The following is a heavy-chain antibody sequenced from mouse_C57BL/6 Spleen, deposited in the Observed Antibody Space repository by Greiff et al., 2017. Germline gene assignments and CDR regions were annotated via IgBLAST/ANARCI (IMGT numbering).Heavy chain of an antibody. V-gene: IGHV1-80*01. Sequence: VQLQQSGAELVKPGASVKISCKASGYAFSSYWMNWVKQRPGKGLEWIGQIYPGDGDTNYNGKFKGKATLTADKSSSTAYMQLSSLTSEDSAVYFCARFGYYPYYAMDYWGQGTSVTVSS. D-gene: IGHD2-3*01. CDR2: IYPGDGDT. CDR3: ARFGYYPYYAMDY. CDR1: GYAFSSYW. J-gene: IGHJ4*01.